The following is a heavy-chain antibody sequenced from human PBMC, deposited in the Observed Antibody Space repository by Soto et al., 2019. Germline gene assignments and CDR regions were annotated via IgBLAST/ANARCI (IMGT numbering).Heavy chain of an antibody. Sequence: QVQLVQSGAEVKKPGASVKVSCKASGYTFTSYGISWVRQAPGQGLEWMGWISAYNGNTNYAQKLQGRVIMTTDTSTSTAYMELRSLRSDDTAVYYCARGTWAVGPAYYYGMDVWGQGTTVTVSS. D-gene: IGHD6-19*01. CDR1: GYTFTSYG. CDR3: ARGTWAVGPAYYYGMDV. J-gene: IGHJ6*02. CDR2: ISAYNGNT. V-gene: IGHV1-18*01.